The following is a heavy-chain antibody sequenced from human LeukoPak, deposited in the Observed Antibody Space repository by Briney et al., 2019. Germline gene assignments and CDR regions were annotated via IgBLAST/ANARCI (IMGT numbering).Heavy chain of an antibody. CDR2: ISSSGTTI. Sequence: PGGSLRLSCAASGFTFSSYEMNWVRQAPGKGLEWVSFISSSGTTIYYADSMKGRFTISRDNAKNSLYLQMNSLRAEDTAVYYCARNPPPLGAFYYGSGSYFYYWGQGTLVTVSS. CDR3: ARNPPPLGAFYYGSGSYFYY. D-gene: IGHD3-10*01. V-gene: IGHV3-48*03. CDR1: GFTFSSYE. J-gene: IGHJ4*02.